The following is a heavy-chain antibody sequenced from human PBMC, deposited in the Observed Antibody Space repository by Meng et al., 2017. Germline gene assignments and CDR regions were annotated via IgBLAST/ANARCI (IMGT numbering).Heavy chain of an antibody. CDR1: GGSISSNNW. CDR2: VYHNGNA. Sequence: VPRQAAGPRLVKPSGTLSPPCAVSGGSISSNNWWSWVRQPPGKGLEWIGEVYHNGNANYNPSLKSRVTISVDKSKNQFSPKLSFVAAADTAIYYCARELDAVGVTAYDLWGQGTLVTVSS. J-gene: IGHJ4*02. V-gene: IGHV4-4*02. D-gene: IGHD2-21*02. CDR3: ARELDAVGVTAYDL.